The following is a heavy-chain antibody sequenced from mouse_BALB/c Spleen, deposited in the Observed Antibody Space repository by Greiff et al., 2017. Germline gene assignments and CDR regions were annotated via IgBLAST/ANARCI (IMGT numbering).Heavy chain of an antibody. CDR3: ARSITTGVATAHGYFDF. CDR2: INPSNGRT. D-gene: IGHD1-1*01. J-gene: IGHJ1*01. Sequence: VQLQQPGAELVEPGASVKMSCKASGYTFTSYWMHWVKQRPGQGLEWIGEINPSNGRTNYNEKFKRKATLTVDKSSSTAYMQLSSLTSEDSAVYYCARSITTGVATAHGYFDFWGAGTTVTVSS. V-gene: IGHV1S81*02. CDR1: GYTFTSYW.